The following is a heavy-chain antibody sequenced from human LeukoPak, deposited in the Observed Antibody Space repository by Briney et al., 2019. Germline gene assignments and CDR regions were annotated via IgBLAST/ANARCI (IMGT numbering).Heavy chain of an antibody. J-gene: IGHJ4*02. Sequence: PGGSLRLSCAASGFTFDDYAMHWVRQAPGKGLEWVSGISWNSGSIGYADSVKGRFTISRDNAKNSLYLQMNSLRAEDTALYYCARGQHNYYGSGSYLSPFDYWGQGTLVTVSS. D-gene: IGHD3-10*01. CDR2: ISWNSGSI. CDR3: ARGQHNYYGSGSYLSPFDY. V-gene: IGHV3-9*01. CDR1: GFTFDDYA.